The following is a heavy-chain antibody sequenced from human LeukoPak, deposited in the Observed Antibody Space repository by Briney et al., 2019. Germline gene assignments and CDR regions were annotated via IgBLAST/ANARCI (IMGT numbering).Heavy chain of an antibody. CDR1: GYTVTSYA. D-gene: IGHD3-16*01. CDR2: ISAYNGNT. CDR3: ARDLGRGRDWFDP. Sequence: ASVKASCKASGYTVTSYAISWARQAPGEELHWRGWISAYNGNTEYVQNTQGRLTMTPDTSRSTAYMELRSLRSDDTAVYYCARDLGRGRDWFDPWGQGALVTVSS. V-gene: IGHV1-18*01. J-gene: IGHJ5*02.